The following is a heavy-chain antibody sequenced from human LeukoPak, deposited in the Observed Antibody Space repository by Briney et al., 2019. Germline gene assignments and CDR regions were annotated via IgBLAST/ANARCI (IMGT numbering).Heavy chain of an antibody. V-gene: IGHV3-9*01. D-gene: IGHD5-18*01. Sequence: CPRLSCAASGFTFNDYAMHWVRQVPGKGLEWVGGIKFISGVIAYGASVKGRSTISRDNAKNSLYLQLNSLRFEDTSLYYCAKDMAVPTAPRDHAFDVWGPGALLTASS. J-gene: IGHJ3*01. CDR2: IKFISGVI. CDR1: GFTFNDYA. CDR3: AKDMAVPTAPRDHAFDV.